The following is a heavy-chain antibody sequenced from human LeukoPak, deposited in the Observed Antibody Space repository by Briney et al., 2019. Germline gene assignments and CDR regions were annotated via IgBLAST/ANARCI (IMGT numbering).Heavy chain of an antibody. CDR1: GYTFTGYY. CDR3: ASSTVAGLVGFY. CDR2: INPNSGGT. V-gene: IGHV1-2*06. D-gene: IGHD6-19*01. Sequence: GASVKVSRKASGYTFTGYYMHWVRQAPGQGLEWMGRINPNSGGTNYAQKFQGKVTMTRDTSISTAYMELSRLRSDDTAVYYCASSTVAGLVGFYWGQGTLVTVSS. J-gene: IGHJ4*02.